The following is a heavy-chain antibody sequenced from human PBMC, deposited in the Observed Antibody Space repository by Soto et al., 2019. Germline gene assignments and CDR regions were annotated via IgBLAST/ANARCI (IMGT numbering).Heavy chain of an antibody. Sequence: QVQLVQSGAEVKKPGASVKVSCKASGYTFTSYAMHWVRQAPGQRLEWMGWINAGNGNTKYSQKFQGRVTITRDTPASTAYMELSSLRSEDTAVYYGARDLEISSGSDYWGQGTLVTVSS. D-gene: IGHD6-19*01. J-gene: IGHJ4*02. CDR3: ARDLEISSGSDY. CDR2: INAGNGNT. V-gene: IGHV1-3*01. CDR1: GYTFTSYA.